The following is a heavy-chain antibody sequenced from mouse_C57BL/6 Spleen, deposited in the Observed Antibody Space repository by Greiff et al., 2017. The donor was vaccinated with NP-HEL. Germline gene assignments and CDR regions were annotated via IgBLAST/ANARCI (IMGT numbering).Heavy chain of an antibody. CDR1: GFTFSSYA. CDR3: TRDYRYYGSFDY. CDR2: ISSGGDYI. Sequence: EVKLVESGEGLVKPGGSLKLSCAASGFTFSSYAMSWVRQTPEKRLEWVAYISSGGDYIYYADTVKGRFTISRDNARNTLYLQMSSLKSEDTAMYYCTRDYRYYGSFDYWGQGTTLTVSS. J-gene: IGHJ2*01. D-gene: IGHD1-1*01. V-gene: IGHV5-9-1*02.